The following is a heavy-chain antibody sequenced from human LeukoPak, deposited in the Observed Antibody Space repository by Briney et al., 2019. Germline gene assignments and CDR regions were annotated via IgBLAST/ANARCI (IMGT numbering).Heavy chain of an antibody. CDR2: ISGSGRAT. D-gene: IGHD1-26*01. V-gene: IGHV3-23*01. J-gene: IGHJ4*02. CDR1: GFTFSSSP. CDR3: GKYVQTSVGANDY. Sequence: GGSLRLSCAASGFTFSSSPMNWVRQAPGKGLEWVSVISGSGRATFYGDSVQGRFTISRDNSRDTLYLQMNSLTAEDTAVYYCGKYVQTSVGANDYWGQGTLVTVSS.